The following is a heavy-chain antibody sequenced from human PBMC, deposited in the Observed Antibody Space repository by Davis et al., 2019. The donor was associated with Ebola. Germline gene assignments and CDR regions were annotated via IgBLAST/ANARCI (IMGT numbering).Heavy chain of an antibody. J-gene: IGHJ4*02. CDR2: ISSSSSTV. CDR3: ARDQSSTWYGGTFDY. V-gene: IGHV3-48*02. D-gene: IGHD6-13*01. Sequence: GGSLRLSCAASGFTFSSYTMNWVRQAPGKGLEWVSYISSSSSTVYYADSVKGRFTISRDDAKDSLYLQMNSLRDEDTAVYYCARDQSSTWYGGTFDYWGQGTLVTVSS. CDR1: GFTFSSYT.